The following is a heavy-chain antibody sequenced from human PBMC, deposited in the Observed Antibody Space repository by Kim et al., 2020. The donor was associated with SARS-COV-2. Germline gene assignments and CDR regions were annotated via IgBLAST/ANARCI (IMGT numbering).Heavy chain of an antibody. J-gene: IGHJ4*02. CDR3: TTRRTNGVLIDY. D-gene: IGHD2-8*01. V-gene: IGHV3-73*01. Sequence: AYAASVKGRFTISRDDSKNTAYLQMNSLKTEDTAVYYCTTRRTNGVLIDYWGQGTLVTVSS.